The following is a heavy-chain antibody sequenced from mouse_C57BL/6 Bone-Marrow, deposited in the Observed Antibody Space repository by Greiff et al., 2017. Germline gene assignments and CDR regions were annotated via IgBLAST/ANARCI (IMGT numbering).Heavy chain of an antibody. CDR2: IDPENGDT. Sequence: VQLQQSGAELVRPGASVKLSCTASGFNIKDDYMHWVKQRPEQGLEWIGWIDPENGDTEYASKFQGKAPITAYTSSNTAYLQLSSLTSEDTAVYCCTTATIVPYWYFDVWGTGTTVTVSS. J-gene: IGHJ1*03. D-gene: IGHD1-1*01. CDR1: GFNIKDDY. V-gene: IGHV14-4*01. CDR3: TTATIVPYWYFDV.